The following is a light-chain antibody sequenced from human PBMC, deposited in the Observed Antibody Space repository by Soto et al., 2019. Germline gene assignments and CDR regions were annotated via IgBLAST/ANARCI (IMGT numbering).Light chain of an antibody. J-gene: IGKJ4*01. CDR3: LQHNSYPLT. CDR1: QSVGRN. V-gene: IGKV3-15*01. CDR2: GAS. Sequence: ILRTHSPATLSVSPWEIATLSCRASQSVGRNLAWYQQKPGQAPRLLIFGASNRATGIPARISGSGSGTEFTLTISSLQPEDFATYYCLQHNSYPLTFGGGTKVDIK.